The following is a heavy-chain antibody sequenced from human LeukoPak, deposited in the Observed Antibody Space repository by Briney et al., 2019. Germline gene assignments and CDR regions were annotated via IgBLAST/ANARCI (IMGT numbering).Heavy chain of an antibody. CDR3: AKPLLIYYYYYYGMDV. Sequence: PGGSLRLSCAASGFTFSSYAMSWVRQAPGKGREGVSAISGSGGSTYYADSVKGRFTISRDNSKNTLYLQMNSLRAEDTAVYYCAKPLLIYYYYYYGMDVWGQGTTVTVSS. CDR1: GFTFSSYA. J-gene: IGHJ6*02. V-gene: IGHV3-23*01. CDR2: ISGSGGST. D-gene: IGHD3/OR15-3a*01.